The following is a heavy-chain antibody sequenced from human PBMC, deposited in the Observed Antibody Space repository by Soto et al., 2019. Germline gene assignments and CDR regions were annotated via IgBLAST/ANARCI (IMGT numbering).Heavy chain of an antibody. CDR2: INPTSGGT. J-gene: IGHJ4*02. CDR3: AKDYCTSPSCSFDH. D-gene: IGHD2-2*01. V-gene: IGHV1-2*02. CDR1: GYTFTDYY. Sequence: ASVKVSCKASGYTFTDYYMHWVRQAPGQGLEWMGWINPTSGGTSYAQNFQGRVTMTRDTSVSTAYLEMNSLRPEDTAIYYCAKDYCTSPSCSFDHWGQGTLVTVSS.